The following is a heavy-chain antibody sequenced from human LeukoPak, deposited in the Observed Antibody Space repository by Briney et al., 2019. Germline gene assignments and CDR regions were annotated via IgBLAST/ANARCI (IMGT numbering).Heavy chain of an antibody. D-gene: IGHD4/OR15-4a*01. J-gene: IGHJ4*02. CDR2: IKQDGTDK. CDR3: ARASMGGRDYHLDS. Sequence: GESLRLSCAASGFTFSSYWMTWVRQAAGKGLEWVANIKQDGTDKYYVDSVKGRFTISRDNAKNSLFLQLGSLRADDTAVYYCARASMGGRDYHLDSWGQGTLVTVYS. V-gene: IGHV3-7*01. CDR1: GFTFSSYW.